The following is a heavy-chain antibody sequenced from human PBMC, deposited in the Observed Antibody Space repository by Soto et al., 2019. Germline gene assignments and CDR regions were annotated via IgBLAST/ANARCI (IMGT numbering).Heavy chain of an antibody. V-gene: IGHV3-23*01. J-gene: IGHJ4*02. Sequence: GGSLRLSCAASGFTFSSFAMSWVRQAPGKGLEWVSAISGSGGSTYYADSVKGRFTISRDNSKNTLYLQMNSLRAEDTAVYYCAKALVATIIFPAFDYDSSGPADYWGQGTLVTVSS. D-gene: IGHD3-22*01. CDR3: AKALVATIIFPAFDYDSSGPADY. CDR1: GFTFSSFA. CDR2: ISGSGGST.